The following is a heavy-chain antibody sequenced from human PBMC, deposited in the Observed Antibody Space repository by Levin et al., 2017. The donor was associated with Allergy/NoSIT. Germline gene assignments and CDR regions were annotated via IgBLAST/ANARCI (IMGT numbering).Heavy chain of an antibody. D-gene: IGHD6-19*01. Sequence: GESLKISCAASGFTFDDYGMSWVRQAPGKGLEWVSGINWNGGSTGYADSVKGRFTISRDNAKNSLYLQMNSLRAEDTALYHCARRSTVAGTWYFDLWGRGTLVTVSS. CDR3: ARRSTVAGTWYFDL. CDR2: INWNGGST. V-gene: IGHV3-20*01. J-gene: IGHJ2*01. CDR1: GFTFDDYG.